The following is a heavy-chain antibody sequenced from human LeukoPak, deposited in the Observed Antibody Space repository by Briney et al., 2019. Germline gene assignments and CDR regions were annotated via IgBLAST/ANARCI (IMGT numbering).Heavy chain of an antibody. CDR2: IYYSGIT. D-gene: IGHD3-10*01. Sequence: SETLSLTCTVSGGSISSDVYYWSWIRQDPGKGLEWLGYIYYSGITYYNPSLKSRVTIPVDTSRKQFSLRVTSVTAADTVVYYCARDPRGYGVAVGGKGTTVTVSS. CDR1: GGSISSDVYY. CDR3: ARDPRGYGVAV. J-gene: IGHJ6*04. V-gene: IGHV4-31*03.